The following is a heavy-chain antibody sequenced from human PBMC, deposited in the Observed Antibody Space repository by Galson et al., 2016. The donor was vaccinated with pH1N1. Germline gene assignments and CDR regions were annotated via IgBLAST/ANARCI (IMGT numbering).Heavy chain of an antibody. Sequence: SLRLPCAASGFTFKNYAMHWVRQAPRMGLEWVGVISDDGSKTSSRDSLKGRFIVSRDNSKSTLYLQMDSRRGEDSAVYYCTKANAGGILYIIYYWGQGTLVTVSP. CDR3: TKANAGGILYIIYY. D-gene: IGHD3-10*01. J-gene: IGHJ4*02. CDR1: GFTFKNYA. CDR2: ISDDGSKT. V-gene: IGHV3-30*18.